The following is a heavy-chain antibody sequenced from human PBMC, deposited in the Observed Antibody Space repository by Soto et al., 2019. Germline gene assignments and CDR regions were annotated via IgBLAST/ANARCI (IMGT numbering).Heavy chain of an antibody. CDR1: GRTTSVRSFY. Sequence: PSYCLCQTCYASGRTTSVRSFYRGWFRQSPGKGLEWIGSIYYSGSTYYNPSLKIRVTISVDTSKNQFSLKLSSVTAADTAVYYCARMYYDSVFDYWGQGTLVTVS. CDR2: IYYSGST. J-gene: IGHJ4*02. CDR3: ARMYYDSVFDY. D-gene: IGHD3-22*01. V-gene: IGHV4-39*01.